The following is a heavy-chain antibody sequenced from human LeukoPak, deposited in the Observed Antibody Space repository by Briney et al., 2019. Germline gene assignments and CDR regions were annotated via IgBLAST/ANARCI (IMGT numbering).Heavy chain of an antibody. V-gene: IGHV1-69*05. CDR3: ARSCSGGSCYSRYYFDY. CDR1: GGTFSSYA. J-gene: IGHJ4*02. D-gene: IGHD2-15*01. CDR2: IIPIFGTA. Sequence: SVKVSCKAPGGTFSSYAISWVRQAPGQGLEWMGRIIPIFGTANYAQKFQGRVTITTDESTSTAYMELSSLRSEDTAVYYCARSCSGGSCYSRYYFDYWGQGTLVTVSS.